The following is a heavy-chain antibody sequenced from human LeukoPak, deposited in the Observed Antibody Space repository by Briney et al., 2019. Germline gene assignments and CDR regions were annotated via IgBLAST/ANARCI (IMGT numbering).Heavy chain of an antibody. CDR1: GGPISSYY. D-gene: IGHD2-2*01. Sequence: PSETLSLTCTVSGGPISSYYWSWIRQPPGKGLEWIGYIYYSGSTNYNPSLKSRVTISVDTSKNQFSLKLSSVTAADTAVYYCARQIVVVPAAIGPDAFDIWGQGTMVTVSS. J-gene: IGHJ3*02. CDR3: ARQIVVVPAAIGPDAFDI. CDR2: IYYSGST. V-gene: IGHV4-59*01.